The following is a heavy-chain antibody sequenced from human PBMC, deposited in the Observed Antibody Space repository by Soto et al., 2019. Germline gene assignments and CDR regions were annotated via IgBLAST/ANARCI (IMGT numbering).Heavy chain of an antibody. J-gene: IGHJ3*01. CDR3: ARFFGNAFDV. CDR2: IYYDGTP. D-gene: IGHD3-3*01. Sequence: QLQLQESGPGLVKPSETLSLTCSVSGGSISTDSYNWDWICQSPGKGLEWIGTIYYDGTPSYNPSLKSQVTISVDTSRNHFSLKVKSVTAADTAMYYCARFFGNAFDVWGQGTMVKVSS. CDR1: GGSISTDSYN. V-gene: IGHV4-39*02.